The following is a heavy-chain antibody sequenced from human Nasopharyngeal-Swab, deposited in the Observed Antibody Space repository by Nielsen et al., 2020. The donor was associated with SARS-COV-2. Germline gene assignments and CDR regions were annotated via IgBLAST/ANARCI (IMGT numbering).Heavy chain of an antibody. Sequence: LSLTCAASGFTFSSYAMHWVRQAPGKGLEWVAVISYDGSNKYYADSVKGRFTISRDNSKNTLYLQMNSLRAEDTAVYYCARAGSGSYYYGMDVWGQGTTVTVSS. D-gene: IGHD3-10*01. CDR2: ISYDGSNK. CDR1: GFTFSSYA. CDR3: ARAGSGSYYYGMDV. J-gene: IGHJ6*02. V-gene: IGHV3-30-3*01.